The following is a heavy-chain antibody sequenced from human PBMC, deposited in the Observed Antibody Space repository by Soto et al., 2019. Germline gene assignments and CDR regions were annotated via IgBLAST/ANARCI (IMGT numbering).Heavy chain of an antibody. CDR2: LYTEGTT. V-gene: IGHV3-53*01. CDR3: VRPRPSGENYGMDV. D-gene: IGHD3-16*01. CDR1: GFTFSSYA. J-gene: IGHJ6*02. Sequence: PGGSLRLSCAASGFTFSSYAMSWVRQAPGKGLEWVSILYTEGTTHYADSVKGRFTISRDSSKNTLFLQMDSLRAEDTAVYYCVRPRPSGENYGMDVWGQGTTVTVSS.